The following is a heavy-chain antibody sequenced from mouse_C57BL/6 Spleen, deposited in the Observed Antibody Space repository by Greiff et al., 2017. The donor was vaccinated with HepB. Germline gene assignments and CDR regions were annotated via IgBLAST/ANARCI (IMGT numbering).Heavy chain of an antibody. V-gene: IGHV1-50*01. Sequence: QVQLQQPGAELVKPGASVKLSCKASGYTFTSYWMQWVKQRPGQGLEWIGEIDPSDSYTNYNQKFKGKATLTVDTSSSTAYMQLSSLTSEDSAVYYCARWDYDYDKEAAWFAYWGQGTLVTVSA. CDR3: ARWDYDYDKEAAWFAY. D-gene: IGHD2-4*01. CDR2: IDPSDSYT. CDR1: GYTFTSYW. J-gene: IGHJ3*01.